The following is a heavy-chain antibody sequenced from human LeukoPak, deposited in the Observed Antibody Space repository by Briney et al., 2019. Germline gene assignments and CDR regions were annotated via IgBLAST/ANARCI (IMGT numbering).Heavy chain of an antibody. V-gene: IGHV3-64*01. CDR2: ISSNGGST. D-gene: IGHD3-10*01. Sequence: GGSLRLSCAASRFTFSSYAMHWVRQAPGKGLEYVSAISSNGGSTYYANSVKGRFTISRDNSKNTLYLQMGSLRAEDMAVYYCARVVYYYGSGSYYKLDYYYYMDVWGKGTTVTISS. J-gene: IGHJ6*03. CDR1: RFTFSSYA. CDR3: ARVVYYYGSGSYYKLDYYYYMDV.